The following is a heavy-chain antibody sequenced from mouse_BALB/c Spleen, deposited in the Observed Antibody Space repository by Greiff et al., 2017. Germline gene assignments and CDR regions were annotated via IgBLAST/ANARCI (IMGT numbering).Heavy chain of an antibody. J-gene: IGHJ2*01. V-gene: IGHV1-63*02. D-gene: IGHD3-3*01. CDR3: ARGGDVDY. CDR1: GYAFTNYW. Sequence: ESGAELVRPGTSVKISCKASGYAFTNYWLGWVKQRPGHGLEWIGDIYPGSGNTYYNEKFKGKATLTADTSSSTAYMQLSSLTSEDSAVYFCARGGDVDYWGQGTTLTVSS. CDR2: IYPGSGNT.